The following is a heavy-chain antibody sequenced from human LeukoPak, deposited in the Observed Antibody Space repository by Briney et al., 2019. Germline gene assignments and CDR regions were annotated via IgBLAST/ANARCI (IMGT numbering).Heavy chain of an antibody. CDR3: ARGGLGYSYSNY. D-gene: IGHD5-18*01. Sequence: GGSLRLSCAASGFTFSSYSMNWVRQAPWKGLEWVSSISSSSSYIYYADSVKGRFTISRDNAKNSLYLQMNSLRAEDTAVYYCARGGLGYSYSNYWGQGTLVTVSS. CDR2: ISSSSSYI. J-gene: IGHJ4*02. CDR1: GFTFSSYS. V-gene: IGHV3-21*01.